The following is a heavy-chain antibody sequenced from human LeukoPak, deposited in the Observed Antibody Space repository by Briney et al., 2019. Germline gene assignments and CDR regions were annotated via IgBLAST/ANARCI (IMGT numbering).Heavy chain of an antibody. Sequence: SETLSLTCTVSGGSFSNHYWSWIRQPPGKGLEWIGYIYHTGSTNYNPSLKSRVTVSVDTSKNQFSLKLSSVTAADTAVYYCARGNYVDWFDPWGQGTQVTVSS. CDR1: GGSFSNHY. CDR2: IYHTGST. D-gene: IGHD1-7*01. CDR3: ARGNYVDWFDP. J-gene: IGHJ5*02. V-gene: IGHV4-59*11.